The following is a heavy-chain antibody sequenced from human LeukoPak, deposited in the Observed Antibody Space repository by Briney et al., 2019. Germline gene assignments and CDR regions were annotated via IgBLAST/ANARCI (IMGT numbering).Heavy chain of an antibody. V-gene: IGHV2-5*01. D-gene: IGHD3-22*01. CDR3: AHRDNGPYFYDSSGYYYRGPFDY. CDR1: GFSLSTSGVG. Sequence: SGPTLVNPTQTLTLTCTFSGFSLSTSGVGVGWIRQPPGKALEWLALIYWNDDKRYSPSLKSRLTITKDTSKNQVVLTMTNMDPVDTATYYCAHRDNGPYFYDSSGYYYRGPFDYWGQGTLVTVSS. CDR2: IYWNDDK. J-gene: IGHJ4*02.